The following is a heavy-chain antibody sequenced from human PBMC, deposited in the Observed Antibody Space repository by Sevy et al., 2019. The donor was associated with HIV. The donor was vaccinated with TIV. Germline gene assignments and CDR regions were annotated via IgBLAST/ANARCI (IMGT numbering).Heavy chain of an antibody. V-gene: IGHV3-21*01. CDR1: GFTFSSYS. Sequence: GSLRLSCAASGFTFSSYSMNWVRQAPGKGLEWVSSISSSSSYIYYADSVKGRFTISRDNAKNSLYLQMNSLRAKDTAVYYCARDEAVYSSSSYFDYWGQGTLVTVSS. CDR2: ISSSSSYI. CDR3: ARDEAVYSSSSYFDY. J-gene: IGHJ4*02. D-gene: IGHD6-6*01.